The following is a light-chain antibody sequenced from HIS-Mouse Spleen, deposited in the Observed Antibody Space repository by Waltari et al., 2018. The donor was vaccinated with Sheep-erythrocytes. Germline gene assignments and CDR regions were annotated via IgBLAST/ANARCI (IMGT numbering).Light chain of an antibody. Sequence: QSALTQPASVSGSPGQSITISCTGTSSDVGSYNLVSWYQQHPGKAPTLMIYDGSKRPSGVSNRFSGSKSGNTASLTSSGVQAEDEADYYCCSYAGSSTPGVFGGGTKLTVL. CDR2: DGS. CDR1: SSDVGSYNL. CDR3: CSYAGSSTPGV. V-gene: IGLV2-23*01. J-gene: IGLJ3*02.